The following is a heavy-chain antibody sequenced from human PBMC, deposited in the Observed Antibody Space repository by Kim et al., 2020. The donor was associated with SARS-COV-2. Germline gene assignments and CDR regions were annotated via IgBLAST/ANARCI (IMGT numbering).Heavy chain of an antibody. J-gene: IGHJ4*02. CDR3: ARSSDILTVRDLGY. V-gene: IGHV1-69*01. D-gene: IGHD3-9*01. Sequence: AQKFQGRVTITADESTSTAYMELSSLRSEDTAVYYCARSSDILTVRDLGYWGQGTLVTVSS.